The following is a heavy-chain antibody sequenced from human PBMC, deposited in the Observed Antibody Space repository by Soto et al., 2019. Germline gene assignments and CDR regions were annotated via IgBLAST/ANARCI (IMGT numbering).Heavy chain of an antibody. CDR2: INHSGST. V-gene: IGHV4-34*01. Sequence: SETLSLTCAVYGGSFSGYYWSWIRQPPGKGLEWIGEINHSGSTNYNPSLRSRVTISVDTSKNQFSLKLSSVTAADTAVYYCARTRWYYYYGMDVWGQGTTVTVSS. CDR3: ARTRWYYYYGMDV. D-gene: IGHD3-16*02. J-gene: IGHJ6*02. CDR1: GGSFSGYY.